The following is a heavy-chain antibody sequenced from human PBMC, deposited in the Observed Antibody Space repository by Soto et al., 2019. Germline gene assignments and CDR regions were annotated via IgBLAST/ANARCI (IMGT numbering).Heavy chain of an antibody. D-gene: IGHD6-19*01. V-gene: IGHV6-1*01. CDR1: GDSVSSNSAA. CDR3: ARDRSSGPHRNYYYYGMDV. J-gene: IGHJ6*02. CDR2: TYYRSKWYN. Sequence: SQTLSLTCAISGDSVSSNSAAWNWIRQSPSRGLEWLGRTYYRSKWYNDYAVSVKSRITINPDTSKNQFSLQLNSVTPEDTAVYYSARDRSSGPHRNYYYYGMDVWGQGTTVTVSS.